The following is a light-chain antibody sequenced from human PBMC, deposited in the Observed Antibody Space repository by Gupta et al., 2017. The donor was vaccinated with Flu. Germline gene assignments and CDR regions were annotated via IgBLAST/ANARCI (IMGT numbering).Light chain of an antibody. CDR3: QSYDSNTYWV. CDR1: ASHY. V-gene: IGLV6-57*01. Sequence: ASHYAQWYQQHPGRSPTTVIYENNHRPSGVPDRFSGSIDSTSNSASLSISGLKTEDEADYYCQSYDSNTYWVFGGGTKLTVL. CDR2: ENN. J-gene: IGLJ3*02.